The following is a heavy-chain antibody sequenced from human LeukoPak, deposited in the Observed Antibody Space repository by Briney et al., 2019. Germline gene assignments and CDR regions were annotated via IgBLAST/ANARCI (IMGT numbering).Heavy chain of an antibody. D-gene: IGHD3-10*01. V-gene: IGHV4-4*02. CDR2: INHSGST. J-gene: IGHJ4*02. Sequence: SGTLSLTCAVSGGSISSSNWWSWVRQPPGKGLEWIGEINHSGSTNYNPSLKSRVTISVDTSKNQFSLKLSSVTAADTAVYYCARGAVTMVRGVRYWGQGTLVTVSS. CDR1: GGSISSSNW. CDR3: ARGAVTMVRGVRY.